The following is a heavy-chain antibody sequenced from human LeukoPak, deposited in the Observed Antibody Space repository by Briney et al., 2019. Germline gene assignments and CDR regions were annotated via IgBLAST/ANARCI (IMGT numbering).Heavy chain of an antibody. D-gene: IGHD5-24*01. CDR3: TTDPWHGMDV. CDR1: GFTFSDAW. V-gene: IGHV3-15*07. Sequence: PGGSLRLSCAASGFTFSDAWMNWVRQAPGKGLEWVGRIKTKSDGETTDYAAPVKGRFTISRDDSKNTLYVQMNRLKIEDTAVYYCTTDPWHGMDVWGRGTTVTVSS. CDR2: IKTKSDGETT. J-gene: IGHJ6*02.